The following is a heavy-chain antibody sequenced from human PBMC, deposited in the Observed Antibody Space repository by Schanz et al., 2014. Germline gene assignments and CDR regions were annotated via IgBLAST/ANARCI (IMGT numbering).Heavy chain of an antibody. D-gene: IGHD6-13*01. Sequence: EVQLLESGGGLAQPGGSLRLSCLASGFTFFGSFAMSWVRQAPGKGLEWVSSISSTSSYIFYADSVKGRFTISRDNSKNTLDLQMNSLRAEDTAIYYCAKDLAAVGVFDYWGQGSLVTVSP. CDR2: ISSTSSYI. CDR3: AKDLAAVGVFDY. CDR1: GFTFFGSFA. V-gene: IGHV3-23*01. J-gene: IGHJ4*02.